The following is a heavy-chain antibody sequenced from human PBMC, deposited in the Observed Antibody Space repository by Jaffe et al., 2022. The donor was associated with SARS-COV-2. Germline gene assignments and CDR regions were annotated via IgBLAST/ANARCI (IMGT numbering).Heavy chain of an antibody. CDR1: GGSFSGYY. J-gene: IGHJ4*02. CDR2: INHSGST. V-gene: IGHV4-34*01. D-gene: IGHD6-13*01. CDR3: ASIPAAGHPQSDY. Sequence: QVQLQQWGAGLLKPSETLSLTCAVYGGSFSGYYWSWIRQPPGKGLEWIGEINHSGSTNYNPSLKSRVTISVDTSKNQFSLKLSSVTAADTAVYYCASIPAAGHPQSDYWGQGTLVTVSS.